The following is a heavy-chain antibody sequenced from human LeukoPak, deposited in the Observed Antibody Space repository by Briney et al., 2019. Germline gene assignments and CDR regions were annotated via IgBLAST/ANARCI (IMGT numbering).Heavy chain of an antibody. V-gene: IGHV4-4*07. J-gene: IGHJ6*03. CDR1: GGSISSYY. CDR2: IYTSGST. CDR3: ARGDGDLYYYYYYMDV. D-gene: IGHD4-17*01. Sequence: SETLSLTCTVSGGSISSYYWSWIRQPAGKGLEWIGRIYTSGSTNYNPSLKSRVPMSVDTSKNQFSLRLSSVTAADTAVYYCARGDGDLYYYYYYMDVWGKGTTVTVSS.